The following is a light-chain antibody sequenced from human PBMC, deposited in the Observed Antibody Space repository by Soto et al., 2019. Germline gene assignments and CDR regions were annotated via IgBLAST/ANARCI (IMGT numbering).Light chain of an antibody. V-gene: IGKV3-15*01. CDR1: QSIRSN. Sequence: IVLTQSPCTLSLSPGERATFSCRASQSIRSNLAWYQQKPRQPPTLLVSDASTRARNIPARFNGSGSGTEFTLAISSLQSEDFAVYYCHQYNTWPLTFGGGTKVDIK. CDR2: DAS. CDR3: HQYNTWPLT. J-gene: IGKJ4*01.